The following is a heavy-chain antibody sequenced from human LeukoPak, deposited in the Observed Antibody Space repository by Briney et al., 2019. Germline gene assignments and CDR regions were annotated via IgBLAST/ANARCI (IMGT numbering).Heavy chain of an antibody. CDR1: GFTCSSYS. CDR2: ISSSSSYI. CDR3: ARDSDWDDAFDI. V-gene: IGHV3-21*01. D-gene: IGHD3-9*01. Sequence: EPGGSLRLSCAASGFTCSSYSMNWVRQAPGKGLEWVSPISSSSSYIYYADSVKGRFTISRDNAKNSLYLQMNSLRAEDTAVYYCARDSDWDDAFDIWGQGTMVTVSS. J-gene: IGHJ3*02.